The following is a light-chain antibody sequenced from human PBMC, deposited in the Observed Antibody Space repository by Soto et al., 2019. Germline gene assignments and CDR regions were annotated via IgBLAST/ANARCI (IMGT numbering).Light chain of an antibody. J-gene: IGLJ3*02. V-gene: IGLV2-14*01. CDR1: SNDIGLHNF. Sequence: QSALTQPASVSGSPGQSITISCTGTSNDIGLHNFVSWHQQHPGKAPKFIIYGVTDRPSGVSNRFSGSKSGNTASLTISGLQADDEADYYCSSYTSTFTWVFGGGTQLTVL. CDR2: GVT. CDR3: SSYTSTFTWV.